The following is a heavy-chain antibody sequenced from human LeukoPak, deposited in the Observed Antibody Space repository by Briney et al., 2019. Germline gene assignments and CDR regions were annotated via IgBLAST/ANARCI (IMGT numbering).Heavy chain of an antibody. V-gene: IGHV3-23*01. D-gene: IGHD5-12*01. CDR3: AKIAGYIADAFDI. CDR1: GFTFSSYG. J-gene: IGHJ3*02. Sequence: GGTLRLSCAASGFTFSSYGMSWVRQAPGKGLEWVSAISGSGGSTYYADSVKGRFTTSRDNSKNTLYLQMNSLRAEDTAVYYCAKIAGYIADAFDIWGQGTMVTVSS. CDR2: ISGSGGST.